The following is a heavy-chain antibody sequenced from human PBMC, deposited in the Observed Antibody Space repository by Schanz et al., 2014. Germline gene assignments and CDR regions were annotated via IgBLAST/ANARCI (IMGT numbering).Heavy chain of an antibody. V-gene: IGHV1-2*06. CDR1: GYTFTGYY. J-gene: IGHJ3*02. D-gene: IGHD6-13*01. CDR3: ARGSAPSAGRAFDI. CDR2: INPTVGGT. Sequence: QVHLVQSGAEVKKPGASVKVSCKASGYTFTGYYIHWVRQAPGKGLEWMGRINPTVGGTNYAQNFQVRVTMTSDTSINTAYMELSRLTSDDTAVYFCARGSAPSAGRAFDIWGQGTMVTVSS.